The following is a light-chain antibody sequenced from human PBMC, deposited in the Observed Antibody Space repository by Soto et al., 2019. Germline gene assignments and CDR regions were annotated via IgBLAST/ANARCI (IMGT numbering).Light chain of an antibody. V-gene: IGKV3-20*01. CDR2: GAS. CDR3: QQYGSSPLT. CDR1: QSVSSSY. Sequence: EIVLTQSPGTLSLSPGERATLSCRVSQSVSSSYLAWYQQKPGQAPRLLISGASTRATGIPDRFSGSGSGTDFTLTISRLEPEDFAVYYCQQYGSSPLTLGGGTKVEIK. J-gene: IGKJ4*01.